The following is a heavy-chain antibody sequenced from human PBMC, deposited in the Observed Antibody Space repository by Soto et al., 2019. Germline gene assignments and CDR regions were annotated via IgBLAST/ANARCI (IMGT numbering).Heavy chain of an antibody. CDR2: INHSGST. J-gene: IGHJ6*04. CDR1: GVSFSGYY. D-gene: IGHD3-22*01. V-gene: IGHV4-34*01. CDR3: ARHTYEVGSGYLTGGRDSYYGMEV. Sequence: PSGTLTLTCSVYGVSFSGYYWSWIRQPPGKGLEWIGEINHSGSTNYNPSLKSRVTISVDTSKNQFSLKLSSVTAADTAVYYCARHTYEVGSGYLTGGRDSYYGMEVWGTG.